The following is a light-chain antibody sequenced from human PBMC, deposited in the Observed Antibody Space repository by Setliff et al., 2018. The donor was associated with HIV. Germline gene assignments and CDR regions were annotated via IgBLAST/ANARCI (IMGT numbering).Light chain of an antibody. CDR2: DND. CDR1: NSNIGNNY. Sequence: QSVLTQPPSVSAAPGQKVTISCSGSNSNIGNNYVSWYQHLPGRAPKPLLYDNDKRPSGIPDRFSGSKSGTSATLGITGLQTGDEADYYCGTWDGGLSAGVFGGGTK. V-gene: IGLV1-51*01. CDR3: GTWDGGLSAGV. J-gene: IGLJ2*01.